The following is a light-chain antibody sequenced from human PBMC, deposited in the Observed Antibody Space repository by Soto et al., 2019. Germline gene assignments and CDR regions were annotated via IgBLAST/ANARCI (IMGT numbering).Light chain of an antibody. V-gene: IGKV1-5*03. CDR3: QQYISYLRA. J-gene: IGKJ1*01. CDR2: KAS. Sequence: DIQMTQSPSTLSASVGDRVTITCRASQSISSWLAWYQQKPGKAPKLLIYKASSLESGVPSRFSGSGSGTEFTLTISSLQPDDFATYYCQQYISYLRAFGQWTKVEIK. CDR1: QSISSW.